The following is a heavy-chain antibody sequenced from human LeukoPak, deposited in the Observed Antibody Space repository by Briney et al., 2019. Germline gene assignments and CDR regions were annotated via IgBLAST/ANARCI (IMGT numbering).Heavy chain of an antibody. CDR2: IYDSGST. CDR3: ARGGYYYDSSGYS. Sequence: ETLSLTCTVACVSIISSRYEWGWIRQPPGNGLEWIGGIYDSGSTYYNPSLNSLFTISVDSSKNRFSLNLSPVTTTDTAVYSCARGGYYYDSSGYSWGQGTLVTVSS. V-gene: IGHV4-39*07. D-gene: IGHD3-22*01. J-gene: IGHJ5*02. CDR1: CVSIISSRYE.